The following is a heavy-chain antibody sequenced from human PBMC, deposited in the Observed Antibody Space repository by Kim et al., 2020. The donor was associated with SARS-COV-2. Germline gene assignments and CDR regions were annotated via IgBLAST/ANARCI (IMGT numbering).Heavy chain of an antibody. CDR3: AKTRGGGDWTHFDY. J-gene: IGHJ4*02. D-gene: IGHD2-21*02. V-gene: IGHV3-23*01. Sequence: YADPGKGRFTIARDNSKNTLCLQMNSLRAEDTAVFYCAKTRGGGDWTHFDYWGQGTLVTVSS.